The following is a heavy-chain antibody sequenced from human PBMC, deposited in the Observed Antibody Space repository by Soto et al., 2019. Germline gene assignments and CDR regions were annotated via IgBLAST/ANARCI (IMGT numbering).Heavy chain of an antibody. V-gene: IGHV3-30*18. D-gene: IGHD2-15*01. CDR3: AKDTYSGPLDY. J-gene: IGHJ4*02. Sequence: QVQLVESGGGVVQPGRSLRLSCAASGFTFSSYGMHWVRQAPGKGLVWVAVISYDGSNKYYADSVKGRFTISRDNSKNTLYLQMNSLRAEDTAVYYCAKDTYSGPLDYWGQGTLVTVSS. CDR1: GFTFSSYG. CDR2: ISYDGSNK.